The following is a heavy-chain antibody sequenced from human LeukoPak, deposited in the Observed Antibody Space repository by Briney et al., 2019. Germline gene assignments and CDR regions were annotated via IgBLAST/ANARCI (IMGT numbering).Heavy chain of an antibody. CDR2: INHSGST. CDR1: GGSFSGYY. V-gene: IGHV4-34*01. Sequence: PSETLSLTCAVYGGSFSGYYWSWIRQPPGKGLEWIGEINHSGSTNYNPSLKSRVTISVDTSKNQFSLKLNSVTAADTAVYYCARDLAGHFGGFYFDYWGQGTLVTVSS. J-gene: IGHJ4*02. D-gene: IGHD2-21*01. CDR3: ARDLAGHFGGFYFDY.